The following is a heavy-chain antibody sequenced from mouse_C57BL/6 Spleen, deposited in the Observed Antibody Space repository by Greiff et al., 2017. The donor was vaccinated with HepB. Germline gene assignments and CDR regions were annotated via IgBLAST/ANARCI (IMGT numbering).Heavy chain of an antibody. CDR2: ISYDGSN. V-gene: IGHV3-6*01. D-gene: IGHD3-2*02. CDR1: GYSITSGYY. Sequence: DVKLQESGPGLVKPSQSLSLTCSVTGYSITSGYYWNWIRQFPGNKLEWMGYISYDGSNNYNPSLKNRISITRDTSKNQFFLKLNSVTTEDTATYYCARDSSGLRFAYWGQGTLVTVSA. J-gene: IGHJ3*01. CDR3: ARDSSGLRFAY.